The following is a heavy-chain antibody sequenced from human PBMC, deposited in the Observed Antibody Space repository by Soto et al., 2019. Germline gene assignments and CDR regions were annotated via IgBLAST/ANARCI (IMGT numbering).Heavy chain of an antibody. J-gene: IGHJ4*02. D-gene: IGHD2-21*01. V-gene: IGHV3-23*01. CDR1: GFTFSSYA. Sequence: EVQLLESGGGLVQPGGSLRISCAASGFTFSSYAMSWVRQAPGKGLEWVSDISCSGGSTYYADSVKGRLSISRDNSNNTLYLQMNSLRAEDTAVYYCAKDLVAYCGGDCYPFDYLGQGTLVTVSS. CDR2: ISCSGGST. CDR3: AKDLVAYCGGDCYPFDY.